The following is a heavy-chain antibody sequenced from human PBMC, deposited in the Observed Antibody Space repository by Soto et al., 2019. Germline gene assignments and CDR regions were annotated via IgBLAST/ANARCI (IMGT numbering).Heavy chain of an antibody. CDR3: ARDECSSTSCYIPYYYGMDV. CDR2: ISYDGSNK. V-gene: IGHV3-30-3*01. Sequence: SLRLSCAASGFTFSSYAMHWVRQAPGKGLEWVAVISYDGSNKYYADSVRGRFTISRDNSKNTLYLQMNSLRAEDTAVYYCARDECSSTSCYIPYYYGMDVWGQGTTVTVSS. D-gene: IGHD2-2*02. CDR1: GFTFSSYA. J-gene: IGHJ6*02.